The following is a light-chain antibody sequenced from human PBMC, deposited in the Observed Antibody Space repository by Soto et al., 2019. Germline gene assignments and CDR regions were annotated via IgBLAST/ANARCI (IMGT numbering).Light chain of an antibody. J-gene: IGKJ1*01. CDR3: QQYVHWPPGA. V-gene: IGKV3-15*01. CDR2: DTS. Sequence: EIVVTQSPATGSVSPGERVTLSCRASQSVSSSLAWYQQRPGQAPRLLIYDTSTRAAGIAARFSGSGSGTEFTLTISSLQSEDSAVYYCQQYVHWPPGAFGQGTKVDIK. CDR1: QSVSSS.